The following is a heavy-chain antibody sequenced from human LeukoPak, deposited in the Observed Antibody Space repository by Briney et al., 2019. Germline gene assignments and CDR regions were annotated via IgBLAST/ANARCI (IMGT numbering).Heavy chain of an antibody. Sequence: SETLSLTCTVSGGSISSGSYYWSWIRQPAGKGLEWIGRIFASGSTSYNPSLKSRVIISLDMSKNQFSLKLRSVTAADTAVYYCARDVYYYDSGSYYPYKYFDPWGQGTLVTVSS. CDR2: IFASGST. CDR3: ARDVYYYDSGSYYPYKYFDP. CDR1: GGSISSGSYY. V-gene: IGHV4-61*02. J-gene: IGHJ5*02. D-gene: IGHD3-10*01.